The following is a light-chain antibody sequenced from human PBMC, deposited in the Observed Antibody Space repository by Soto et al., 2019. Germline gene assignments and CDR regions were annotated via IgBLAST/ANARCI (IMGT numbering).Light chain of an antibody. V-gene: IGKV1-8*01. CDR3: RQYYSYPWT. CDR1: QGISSY. J-gene: IGKJ1*01. CDR2: AAS. Sequence: AIRMTQSPSSLSASTGDRVTITCRASQGISSYLAWYQQKPGKAPKLLIYAASTLQSGVPSRLSGSGAGTDFTLTISCLQSEDFATYYCRQYYSYPWTFGQGTKVAIK.